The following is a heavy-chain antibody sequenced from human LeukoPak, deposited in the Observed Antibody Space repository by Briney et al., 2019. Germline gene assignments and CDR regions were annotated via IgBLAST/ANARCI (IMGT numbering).Heavy chain of an antibody. J-gene: IGHJ6*03. CDR3: ARGPERWLQLRSYYMDV. D-gene: IGHD5-24*01. V-gene: IGHV4-39*07. CDR2: IYYSGST. CDR1: GGSIRSSSYY. Sequence: SETLSLTCTVSGGSIRSSSYYWDWLRQPPGKGLEWIGSIYYSGSTYYNSSLKSRVSISVDTSKNQFSLKVSSVTAADTAAYYCARGPERWLQLRSYYMDVWGKGTTVTVSS.